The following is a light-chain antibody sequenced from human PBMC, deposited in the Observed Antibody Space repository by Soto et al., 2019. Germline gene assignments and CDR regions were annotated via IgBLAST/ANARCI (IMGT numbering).Light chain of an antibody. Sequence: GESVTITCRASQVISPSLAWYQVKPGKAPKLLIYAASTLESGVPSRFSATVSGTEFSITITSLQPEDFATYYCQQLFDSPITFGQGTRLEIK. V-gene: IGKV1-9*01. CDR1: QVISPS. J-gene: IGKJ5*01. CDR2: AAS. CDR3: QQLFDSPIT.